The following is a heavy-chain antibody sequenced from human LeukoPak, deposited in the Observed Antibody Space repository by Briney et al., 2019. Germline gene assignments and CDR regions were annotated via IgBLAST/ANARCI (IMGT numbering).Heavy chain of an antibody. D-gene: IGHD3-22*01. CDR2: ISSSSSYI. V-gene: IGHV3-21*01. Sequence: PGGSLRLSCAASGFTFSSYSMNWVRQAPGKGLEWVSSISSSSSYIYYADSVKGRFTISRDNAKNSLYLQMNSLRAEDTAVYYCAREGPYYYDSSGYRPQYLDYWGQGTLVTVSS. CDR3: AREGPYYYDSSGYRPQYLDY. J-gene: IGHJ4*02. CDR1: GFTFSSYS.